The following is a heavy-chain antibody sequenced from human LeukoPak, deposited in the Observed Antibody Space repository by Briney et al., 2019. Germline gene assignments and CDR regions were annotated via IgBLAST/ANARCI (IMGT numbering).Heavy chain of an antibody. D-gene: IGHD6-19*01. CDR2: ISGSGGST. J-gene: IGHJ4*02. CDR3: AKGTLGIAVAGDFDY. V-gene: IGHV3-23*01. CDR1: GFTFSSNA. Sequence: GGSLRLSCAASGFTFSSNAMSWVRQAPGKGLEWVSAISGSGGSTYYADSVKGRFTISRDNSKNTLYLQMNSLRAEDTAVYYCAKGTLGIAVAGDFDYWGQGTLVTVSS.